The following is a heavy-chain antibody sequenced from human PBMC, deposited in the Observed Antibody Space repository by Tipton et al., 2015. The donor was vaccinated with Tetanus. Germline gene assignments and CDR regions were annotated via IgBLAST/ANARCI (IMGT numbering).Heavy chain of an antibody. D-gene: IGHD6-6*01. CDR1: GFTFDDYA. V-gene: IGHV3-9*01. CDR3: AKDEGPYSSSPYYFDY. CDR2: ISWNSGSI. J-gene: IGHJ4*02. Sequence: SLRLSCAASGFTFDDYAMHWVRQAPGKGLEWVSGISWNSGSIGYADSVKGRFTISRDNAKNSLYLQMNSLRAEDTALYYCAKDEGPYSSSPYYFDYWGQGTLVTVSS.